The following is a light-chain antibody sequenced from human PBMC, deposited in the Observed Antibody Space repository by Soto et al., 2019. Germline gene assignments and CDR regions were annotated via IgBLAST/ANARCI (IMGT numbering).Light chain of an antibody. Sequence: DIQLTQSPSTLSASVGERVTLTCRASQSVSSWLAWYQQKPGKAPKLLIYKASSLASGVPARFSGSGSGTEFTLTISSLQPDDFATYYCQQYNSYLTFGQGTKVDIK. CDR1: QSVSSW. V-gene: IGKV1-5*03. CDR2: KAS. J-gene: IGKJ1*01. CDR3: QQYNSYLT.